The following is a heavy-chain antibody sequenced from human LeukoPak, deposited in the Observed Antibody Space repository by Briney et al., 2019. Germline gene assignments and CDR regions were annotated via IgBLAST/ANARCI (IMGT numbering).Heavy chain of an antibody. CDR2: ISYDGSNK. V-gene: IGHV3-30-3*01. D-gene: IGHD3-3*01. CDR3: ARGYFWSGSSDY. Sequence: GGSPRLSCAASGFTFSSYAMHWVRQAPGKGLEWVAVISYDGSNKYYADSVKGRFTISRDNSKNTLYLQMNSLRAEDTAVYYCARGYFWSGSSDYWGQGTLVTVSS. CDR1: GFTFSSYA. J-gene: IGHJ4*02.